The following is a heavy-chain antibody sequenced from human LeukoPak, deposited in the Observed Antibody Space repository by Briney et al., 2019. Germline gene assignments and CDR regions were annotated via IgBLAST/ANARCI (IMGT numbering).Heavy chain of an antibody. CDR3: ARERGGSYELDY. Sequence: GGSLRLSCAASGFTFSSYAMSWVRQAPGKGLEWVSAISGSGGSTYYADSVKGRFTISRDNAKNSLYLQMNSLRAEDTAVYYCARERGGSYELDYWGQGTLVTVSS. D-gene: IGHD1-26*01. CDR2: ISGSGGST. CDR1: GFTFSSYA. V-gene: IGHV3-23*01. J-gene: IGHJ4*02.